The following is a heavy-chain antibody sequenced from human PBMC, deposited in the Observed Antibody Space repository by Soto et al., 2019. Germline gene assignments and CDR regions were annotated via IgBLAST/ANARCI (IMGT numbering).Heavy chain of an antibody. J-gene: IGHJ6*02. D-gene: IGHD2-2*01. CDR1: GFTFSSYS. CDR2: ISSSSSYI. CDR3: ASYCSSTSCHYYYGMDV. Sequence: PGGSLRLSCAASGFTFSSYSMNWVRQAPGKGLEWVSSISSSSSYIYYADSVKGRFTISRDNAKNSLYLQMDSLRAEDTAVYYCASYCSSTSCHYYYGMDVWGQGTTVTVSS. V-gene: IGHV3-21*01.